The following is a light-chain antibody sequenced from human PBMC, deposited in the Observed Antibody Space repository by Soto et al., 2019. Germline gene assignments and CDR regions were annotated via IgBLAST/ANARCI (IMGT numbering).Light chain of an antibody. CDR2: GAS. CDR1: QSVRSSY. J-gene: IGKJ1*01. Sequence: ELVLTQSPGTLSLSPGERATLSCRASQSVRSSYLAWYQQKPGQAPRLLIYGASTRATGIPDRFSGSGSGTDFTLTISTLEPEDFAVYYCQQYGSSRWTFGQGTKVEFK. CDR3: QQYGSSRWT. V-gene: IGKV3-20*01.